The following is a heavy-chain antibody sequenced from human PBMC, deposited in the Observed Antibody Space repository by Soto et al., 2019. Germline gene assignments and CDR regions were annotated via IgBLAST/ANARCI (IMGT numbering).Heavy chain of an antibody. CDR3: ARGKGMEENYFYYALDI. CDR1: GYTFRTYG. CDR2: LNGGTGQT. Sequence: QVQVVQSGAEVKKPGASVKVSCKASGYTFRTYGMHWVRQAPGQSLEWMGWLNGGTGQTRYSQRFQDRLIITRDTSASTGYMELSSLRSEDTAVYYCARGKGMEENYFYYALDIWGQGTTVTVSS. V-gene: IGHV1-3*01. J-gene: IGHJ6*02. D-gene: IGHD1-1*01.